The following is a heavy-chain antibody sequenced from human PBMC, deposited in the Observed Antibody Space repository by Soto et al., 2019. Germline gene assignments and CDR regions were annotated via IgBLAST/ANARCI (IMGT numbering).Heavy chain of an antibody. V-gene: IGHV1-8*01. J-gene: IGHJ4*02. Sequence: ASVKVSCKASGYSFTSLDINWVRQTAGQGLEWMGWMQPSTGRTGYAQKFQGRVTMTRDTSINTAYMELTTLTSDDTAFYYCARGVSAGVDEWGQGTLVTVSS. D-gene: IGHD1-26*01. CDR1: GYSFTSLD. CDR2: MQPSTGRT. CDR3: ARGVSAGVDE.